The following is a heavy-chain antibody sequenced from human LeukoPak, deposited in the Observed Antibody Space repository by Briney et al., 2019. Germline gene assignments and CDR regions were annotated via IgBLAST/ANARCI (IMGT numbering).Heavy chain of an antibody. V-gene: IGHV4-61*02. CDR2: IYTSGST. J-gene: IGHJ3*02. CDR1: GGSISSGSYY. D-gene: IGHD2-2*01. CDR3: AREVQYQLHAFDI. Sequence: PSETLSLTCTVSGGSISSGSYYWRWIRQPGGKGLEWIGRIYTSGSTNYNPSLKSRVTISLDTSKNQFSLNLNSMTAADTAVYYCAREVQYQLHAFDIWGQGTMVTVSS.